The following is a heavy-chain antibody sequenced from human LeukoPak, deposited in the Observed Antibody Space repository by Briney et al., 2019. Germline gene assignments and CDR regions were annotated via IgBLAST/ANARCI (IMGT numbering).Heavy chain of an antibody. Sequence: SETLSLTCTVSGDSISYYYWSWIRQPPRKRREWIGYVYYSGSTIYNPSITGRLTISLDTSKNQFSLKLSSVTAADTAVYYCARGDSRSPCYIDYWGQGILVTVSS. D-gene: IGHD6-6*01. CDR2: VYYSGST. CDR1: GDSISYYY. J-gene: IGHJ4*02. CDR3: ARGDSRSPCYIDY. V-gene: IGHV4-59*01.